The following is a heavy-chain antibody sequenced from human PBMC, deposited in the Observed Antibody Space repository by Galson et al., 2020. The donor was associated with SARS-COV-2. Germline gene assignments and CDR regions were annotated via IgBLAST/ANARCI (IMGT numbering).Heavy chain of an antibody. CDR3: ARGLLQTTMVIVVYTSASFYFDA. CDR2: ITQSGSA. Sequence: SETLSLTCAVYGGSFSGHYWSWTRQPPGKGLEWIGEITQSGSANYTPSLKSRVTISADTSKNQFSLELRSVTAADTAIYYCARGLLQTTMVIVVYTSASFYFDAWGEGTLVSVSS. D-gene: IGHD2-8*02. CDR1: GGSFSGHY. J-gene: IGHJ4*02. V-gene: IGHV4-34*01.